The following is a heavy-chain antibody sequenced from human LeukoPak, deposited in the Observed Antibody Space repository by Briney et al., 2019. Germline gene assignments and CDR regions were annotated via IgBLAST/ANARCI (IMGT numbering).Heavy chain of an antibody. Sequence: GGSLRLSCVTSGFHFKNYGMQWVRQAPGKGLEWVANIWFDGDNKYYADFVKGRFTISRDNSKNTLYLQMNSLRAEDTAVYYCARELGFSSGWPFDYWGQGTLVTVSS. J-gene: IGHJ4*02. D-gene: IGHD6-19*01. CDR3: ARELGFSSGWPFDY. CDR2: IWFDGDNK. V-gene: IGHV3-33*01. CDR1: GFHFKNYG.